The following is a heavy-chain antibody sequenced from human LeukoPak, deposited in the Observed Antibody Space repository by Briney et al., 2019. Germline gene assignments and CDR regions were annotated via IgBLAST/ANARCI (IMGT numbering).Heavy chain of an antibody. CDR2: VTGSGTST. CDR3: AKGGGGVLAS. J-gene: IGHJ4*02. D-gene: IGHD3-16*01. V-gene: IGHV3-23*01. Sequence: PGGSLRLSCAASGFTFSYYGMNWVRQAPGKGLEWVSGVTGSGTSTYYAVSVRGRFTISRDNSKNTLFLQMNSLKADDTAVYYCAKGGGGVLASWGQGTLVTVSS. CDR1: GFTFSYYG.